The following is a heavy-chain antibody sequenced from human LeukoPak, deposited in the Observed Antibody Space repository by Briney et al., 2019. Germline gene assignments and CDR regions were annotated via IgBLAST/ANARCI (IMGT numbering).Heavy chain of an antibody. CDR2: INPNSGGT. J-gene: IGHJ4*02. V-gene: IGHV1-2*02. CDR1: GYTFTGYY. D-gene: IGHD2-2*01. CDR3: ARISGYCSSTSCYDY. Sequence: ASVKVSCKASGYTFTGYYMHWVRQAPGQGLEGMGWINPNSGGTNYAQKFQGRVTMTRDTSISTAYMELSRLRSDDTAVYYCARISGYCSSTSCYDYWGQGTLVTVSS.